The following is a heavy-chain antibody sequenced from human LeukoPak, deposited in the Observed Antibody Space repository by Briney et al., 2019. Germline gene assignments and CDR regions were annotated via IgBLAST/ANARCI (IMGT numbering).Heavy chain of an antibody. J-gene: IGHJ4*02. V-gene: IGHV3-73*01. Sequence: GGSLRLSCSASGFTFSTYAMHWVRQASGKGLEWVGRIRSRADNYATAYAASVRGRFTISRDDSKNTAFLQMNSLKTEDTAVYYCTRLWGDCGGDCYYHDYWGQGTLVTVSS. CDR1: GFTFSTYA. CDR3: TRLWGDCGGDCYYHDY. CDR2: IRSRADNYAT. D-gene: IGHD2-21*02.